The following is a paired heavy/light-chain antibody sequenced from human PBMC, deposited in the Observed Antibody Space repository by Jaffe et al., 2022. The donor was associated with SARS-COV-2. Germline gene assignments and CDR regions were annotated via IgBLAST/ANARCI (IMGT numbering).Light chain of an antibody. CDR3: GTWDSSLSAGPV. Sequence: QSVLTQPPSVSAAPGQKVTISCSGSSSNIGNNYVSWYQQLPGTAPKLLIYENNKRPSGIPDRFSGSKSGTSATLGITGLQTGDEADYYCGTWDSSLSAGPVFGGGTKLTVL. J-gene: IGLJ3*02. CDR1: SSNIGNNY. V-gene: IGLV1-51*02. CDR2: ENN.
Heavy chain of an antibody. Sequence: QLQLQESGPGLVKPSETLSLTCTVSGGSISSSSYYWGWIRQPPGKGLEWIGSIYYSGSTYYNPSLKSRVTISVDTSKNQFSLKLSSVTAADTAVYYCARHIRITMIVVVITTQNWFDPWGQGTLVTVSS. CDR3: ARHIRITMIVVVITTQNWFDP. D-gene: IGHD3-22*01. CDR1: GGSISSSSYY. CDR2: IYYSGST. V-gene: IGHV4-39*01. J-gene: IGHJ5*02.